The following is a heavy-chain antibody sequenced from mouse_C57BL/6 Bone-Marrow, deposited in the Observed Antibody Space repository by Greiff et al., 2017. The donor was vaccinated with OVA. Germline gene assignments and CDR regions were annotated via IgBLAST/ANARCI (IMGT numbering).Heavy chain of an antibody. Sequence: VQLQQSGAELVRPGASVKLSCTASGFNIKDDYMHWVKQRPEQGLEWIGWIDPENGDTEYASKFQGKATITADTSSHTAYLQLSSLTSEDTAVYYCTPSLITTVVAKGWYFDVWGTGTTVTVSS. D-gene: IGHD1-1*01. CDR1: GFNIKDDY. CDR2: IDPENGDT. V-gene: IGHV14-4*01. CDR3: TPSLITTVVAKGWYFDV. J-gene: IGHJ1*03.